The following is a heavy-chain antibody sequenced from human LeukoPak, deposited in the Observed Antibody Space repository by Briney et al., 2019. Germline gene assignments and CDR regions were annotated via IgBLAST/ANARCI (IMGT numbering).Heavy chain of an antibody. Sequence: SETLSLTCTVSGGSISSYYWSWIRQPPGKGPEWIGYIYYSGSTNYNPSLKSRVTISVDTSKNQFSLKLSPVTAADTAVYYCARTEQNDFWSGYYFDYWGQGTLVTVSS. CDR1: GGSISSYY. D-gene: IGHD3-3*01. V-gene: IGHV4-59*01. J-gene: IGHJ4*02. CDR3: ARTEQNDFWSGYYFDY. CDR2: IYYSGST.